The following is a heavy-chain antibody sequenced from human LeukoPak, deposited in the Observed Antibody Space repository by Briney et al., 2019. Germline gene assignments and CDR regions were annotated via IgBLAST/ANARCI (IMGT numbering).Heavy chain of an antibody. V-gene: IGHV1-2*02. Sequence: ASVKVSCKASGYTFTGYYIHWVRQAPGQGLEWMGWINPNSGGTDYAQQFQGRVTMTRDTSISTACMELSRLRSDDTAVYYCARDPREGIVVVPGPEWGQGTLVTVSS. J-gene: IGHJ4*02. CDR3: ARDPREGIVVVPGPE. CDR2: INPNSGGT. CDR1: GYTFTGYY. D-gene: IGHD2-2*01.